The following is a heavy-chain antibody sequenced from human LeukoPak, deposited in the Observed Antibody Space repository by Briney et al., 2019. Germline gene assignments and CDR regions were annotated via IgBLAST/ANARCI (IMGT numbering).Heavy chain of an antibody. CDR1: GGSISSSSYY. CDR2: IYYSGST. J-gene: IGHJ4*02. CDR3: ARVIAVPAAPYFDY. V-gene: IGHV4-39*01. Sequence: SETLSLTCTVSGGSISSSSYYWGWIRQPPGKGLEWIESIYYSGSTYYNPSLKSRVTISVDTSKNQFSLKLSSVTAADTAVYYCARVIAVPAAPYFDYWGQGTLVTVSS. D-gene: IGHD2-2*01.